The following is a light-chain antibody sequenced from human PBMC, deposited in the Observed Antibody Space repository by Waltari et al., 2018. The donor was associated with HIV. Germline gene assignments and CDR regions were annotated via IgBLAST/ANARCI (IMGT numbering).Light chain of an antibody. CDR2: DNT. CDR1: ASNFGSDF. V-gene: IGLV1-51*01. CDR3: GTWDNRLSVGV. J-gene: IGLJ3*02. Sequence: QSVLTLPPSMSAAPGQRVTISCSGTASNFGSDFVSWNQHVPRTAPTLLIYDNTKRPSGIADRFSGAKSGTSATLAITGLQTGDEAVYYCGTWDNRLSVGVFGGGTRLTVL.